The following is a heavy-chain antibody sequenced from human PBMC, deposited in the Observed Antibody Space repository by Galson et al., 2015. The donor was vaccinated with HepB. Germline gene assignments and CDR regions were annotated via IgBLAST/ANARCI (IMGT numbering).Heavy chain of an antibody. CDR3: ARDSGYVSGWYAGRGGFDY. J-gene: IGHJ4*02. CDR2: ISYDGRNQ. D-gene: IGHD6-19*01. CDR1: GFTLSSYA. Sequence: SLRLSCAASGFTLSSYAIHWVRQAPGKGLEWVTVISYDGRNQNYVDSVMGRFTISRDNSKDTVYLQMSSLRADDTAVYYCARDSGYVSGWYAGRGGFDYWGQGTLVTVSS. V-gene: IGHV3-30*03.